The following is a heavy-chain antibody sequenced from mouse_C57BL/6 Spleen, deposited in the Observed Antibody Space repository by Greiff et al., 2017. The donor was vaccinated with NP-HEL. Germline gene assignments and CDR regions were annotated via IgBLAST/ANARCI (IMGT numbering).Heavy chain of an antibody. J-gene: IGHJ4*01. CDR1: GYTFTSYW. CDR3: ARSRYYYGSSYAMDY. CDR2: IHPNSGST. Sequence: QVQLQQPGAELVKPGASVKLSCKASGYTFTSYWMHWVKQRPGQGLEWIGMIHPNSGSTNYNEKFKSKATLTVDKSSSTAYMQLSSLTSEDSAVYYCARSRYYYGSSYAMDYWGQGTSVTVSS. D-gene: IGHD1-1*01. V-gene: IGHV1-64*01.